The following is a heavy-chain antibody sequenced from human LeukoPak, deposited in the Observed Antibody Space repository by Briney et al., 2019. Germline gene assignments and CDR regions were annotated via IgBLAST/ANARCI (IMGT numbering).Heavy chain of an antibody. Sequence: GASVKVSCKASGYTFTSYDINWVRQATGQGLEWMGWMNPNSGNTGYAQKFQGRVTMTRNTSISTAYMELSSLRSEDTAVYYCARGLGELYENWFDPWGQGTLVTVSS. J-gene: IGHJ5*02. D-gene: IGHD3-16*01. V-gene: IGHV1-8*01. CDR3: ARGLGELYENWFDP. CDR1: GYTFTSYD. CDR2: MNPNSGNT.